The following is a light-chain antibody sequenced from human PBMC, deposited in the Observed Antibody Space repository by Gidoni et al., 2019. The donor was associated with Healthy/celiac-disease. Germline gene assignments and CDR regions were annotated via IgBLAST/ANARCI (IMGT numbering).Light chain of an antibody. Sequence: IVLKQSPGTLSLSPGERATLSCRASQSVSSSYLAWYQQKPGQAPRLLIYGASSRATGIPDRFSGSGSGTDFTLTISRLEPEDFAVYYCQQYGSSQSWTFGQGTKVEIK. J-gene: IGKJ1*01. CDR2: GAS. CDR3: QQYGSSQSWT. V-gene: IGKV3-20*01. CDR1: QSVSSSY.